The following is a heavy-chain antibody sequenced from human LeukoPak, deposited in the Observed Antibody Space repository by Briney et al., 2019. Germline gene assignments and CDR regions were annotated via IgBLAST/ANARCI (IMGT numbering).Heavy chain of an antibody. D-gene: IGHD2-2*01. Sequence: SETLSLTCAVYGGSFSGYYWSWIRQPPGKGLEWIGEINHSGSTNYNPSLKSRVTISVDTSKNQFSLKLSSVTAADTAVYYCARYCSSTSCYYYYGMDVLGKGTTVTVSS. J-gene: IGHJ6*04. V-gene: IGHV4-34*01. CDR2: INHSGST. CDR1: GGSFSGYY. CDR3: ARYCSSTSCYYYYGMDV.